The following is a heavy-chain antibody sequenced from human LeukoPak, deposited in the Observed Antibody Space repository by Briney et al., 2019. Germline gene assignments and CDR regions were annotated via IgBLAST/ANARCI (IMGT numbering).Heavy chain of an antibody. CDR1: GFTFSSYE. J-gene: IGHJ5*02. Sequence: PGGSLRLSCAASGFTFSSYEMNWVRQAPGKGLEWVSAISGSGGSTYYADSVKGRFTISRDNSKNTLYLQMNSLRAEDTAVYYCAKDVIGSGHRFDPWGQGTLVTVSS. CDR2: ISGSGGST. V-gene: IGHV3-23*01. D-gene: IGHD3-10*01. CDR3: AKDVIGSGHRFDP.